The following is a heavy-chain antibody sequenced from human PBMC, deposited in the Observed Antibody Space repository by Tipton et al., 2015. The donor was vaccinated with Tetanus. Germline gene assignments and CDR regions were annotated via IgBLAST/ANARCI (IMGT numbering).Heavy chain of an antibody. CDR2: IYYSGST. J-gene: IGHJ4*02. D-gene: IGHD1-7*01. CDR1: GGSISSGGYY. V-gene: IGHV4-31*03. CDR3: ARGDGMTGTTPY. Sequence: TLSLTCTVSGGSISSGGYYWSWIRQHPGKGLEWIGYIYYSGSTYYNPSLKSRVTISVDTSKNQFSLKLSSVTAADTAVYYCARGDGMTGTTPYWGQGTLVTASS.